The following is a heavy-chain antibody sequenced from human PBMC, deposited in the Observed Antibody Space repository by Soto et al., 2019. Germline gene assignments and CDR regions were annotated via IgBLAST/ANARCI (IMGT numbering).Heavy chain of an antibody. D-gene: IGHD3-22*01. J-gene: IGHJ6*02. Sequence: ASVKVSCKASGDTFSSYAISWVRQAPGQGLEWMGGIIPIFGTANYAQKFQGRVTITADESTSTAYMELSSLRSEDTAVYYCARDSNGYYYYYGMDVWGQGTTVTVSS. CDR1: GDTFSSYA. V-gene: IGHV1-69*13. CDR3: ARDSNGYYYYYGMDV. CDR2: IIPIFGTA.